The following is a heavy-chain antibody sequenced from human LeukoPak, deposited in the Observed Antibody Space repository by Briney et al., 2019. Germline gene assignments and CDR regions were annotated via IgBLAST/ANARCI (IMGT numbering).Heavy chain of an antibody. CDR2: ISSSSSTI. CDR1: GFAFSSYS. J-gene: IGHJ3*02. V-gene: IGHV3-48*01. CDR3: ARASSGRGAFDI. D-gene: IGHD3-22*01. Sequence: GGSLRLSCAASGFAFSSYSMNWVCQAPGKGLEWVSYISSSSSTIYYADSVKGRFTISRDNAKNSLYLQMNSLRAEDTAVYYCARASSGRGAFDIWGQGTMVTVSS.